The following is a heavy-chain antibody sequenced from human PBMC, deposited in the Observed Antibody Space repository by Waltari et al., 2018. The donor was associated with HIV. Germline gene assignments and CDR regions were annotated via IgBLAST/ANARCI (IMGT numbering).Heavy chain of an antibody. J-gene: IGHJ4*02. V-gene: IGHV3-48*02. CDR1: GLTFSSDS. Sequence: EVQLVQSGRGLVQPVGSLRLPCSASGLTFSSDSINSLRQAPGKGLEWVSYISSSSGTIYYADSVKGRFTISRDNAKNSLYLQMNSLRDEDTAVYYCARSPLYYYDSSGYYFDYWGQGTLLTVSS. CDR2: ISSSSGTI. D-gene: IGHD3-22*01. CDR3: ARSPLYYYDSSGYYFDY.